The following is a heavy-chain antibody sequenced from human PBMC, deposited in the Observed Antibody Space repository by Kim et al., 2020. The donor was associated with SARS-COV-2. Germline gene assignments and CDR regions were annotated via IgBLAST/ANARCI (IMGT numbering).Heavy chain of an antibody. D-gene: IGHD6-19*01. J-gene: IGHJ4*02. CDR3: ARAAIAVAVRFDY. V-gene: IGHV1-18*01. Sequence: YAQKLQGRVTMTTDTSTSTAYMEVRSLRSDDTAVYCWARAAIAVAVRFDYWGQGTLVTVSS.